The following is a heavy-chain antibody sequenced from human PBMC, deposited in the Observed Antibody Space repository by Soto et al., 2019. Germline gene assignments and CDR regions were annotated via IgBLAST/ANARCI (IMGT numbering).Heavy chain of an antibody. V-gene: IGHV4-34*01. CDR2: INHSART. CDR3: ARGPWDVIPERPKSRRFDY. D-gene: IGHD3-16*02. Sequence: QVHLQQWGAGLLKPSETLSLTCGVYGGSFSGSYWSWIRQPPGKGLEWIVEINHSARTNYNPSLNSQVTRSVDTSKNHDSLQLSSVTAADSVVYYCARGPWDVIPERPKSRRFDYWGQGTLVTVSS. J-gene: IGHJ4*02. CDR1: GGSFSGSY.